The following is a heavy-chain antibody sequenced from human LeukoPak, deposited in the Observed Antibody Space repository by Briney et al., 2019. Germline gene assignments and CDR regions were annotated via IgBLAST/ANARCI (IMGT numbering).Heavy chain of an antibody. CDR2: ISGSGGST. CDR1: GFTFSSYA. CDR3: APTPVSSSFYFDY. Sequence: PGGSLRLSCAASGFTFSSYAMSWVRQAPGKGLEWVSAISGSGGSTYYADSVKGRFTISRDNSKNTPYLQMNSLRAEDTAVYYCAPTPVSSSFYFDYWGQGTLVTVSS. J-gene: IGHJ4*02. V-gene: IGHV3-23*01. D-gene: IGHD2-15*01.